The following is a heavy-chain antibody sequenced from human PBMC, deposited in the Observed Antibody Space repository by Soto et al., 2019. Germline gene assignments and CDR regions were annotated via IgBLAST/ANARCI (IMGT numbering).Heavy chain of an antibody. Sequence: QVQLQQWGAGLLKPSETLSLTCAVYGGSFSGYYWSWIRQPPGKGLEWIGEMNHSGSTNYNPSLKSRVTIAGDSSKNQFSLKLSSVTAADTAVYYCARGGRAAAGTGGEENNSFDPWGQGTLVTVSS. J-gene: IGHJ5*02. D-gene: IGHD6-13*01. V-gene: IGHV4-34*01. CDR3: ARGGRAAAGTGGEENNSFDP. CDR1: GGSFSGYY. CDR2: MNHSGST.